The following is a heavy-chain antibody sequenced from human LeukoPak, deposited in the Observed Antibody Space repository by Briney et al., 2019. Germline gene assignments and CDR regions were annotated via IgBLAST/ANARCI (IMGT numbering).Heavy chain of an antibody. Sequence: SETLSLTCTVSGGSISSGDYYWSWIRQPPGKGLEWIGYIYYSGSTYYNPSLKSRVTISVDTSKNQFSLKLSSVTAADTAVYYCARELGSGSYYNEGGFDYWGQGTLVTVSS. CDR3: ARELGSGSYYNEGGFDY. CDR1: GGSISSGDYY. CDR2: IYYSGST. D-gene: IGHD3-10*01. J-gene: IGHJ4*02. V-gene: IGHV4-30-4*01.